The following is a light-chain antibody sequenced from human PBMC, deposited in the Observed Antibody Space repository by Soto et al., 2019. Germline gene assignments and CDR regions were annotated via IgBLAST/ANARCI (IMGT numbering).Light chain of an antibody. Sequence: DIPMTQSPSSVSASVGDRITITCRASQTLNNYLTWFQQKPGKAPKVLIYAASTLQSGVPSRFSGSGSGAEFTLTISSLQPEDFATYYCQQSFSPLLTFGGGTKVEIK. J-gene: IGKJ4*01. CDR3: QQSFSPLLT. CDR1: QTLNNY. V-gene: IGKV1-39*01. CDR2: AAS.